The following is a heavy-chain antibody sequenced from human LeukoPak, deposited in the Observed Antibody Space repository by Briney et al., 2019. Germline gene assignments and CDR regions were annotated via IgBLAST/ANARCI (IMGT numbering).Heavy chain of an antibody. J-gene: IGHJ3*02. CDR3: AKDQSFLLYCSGGSCYRGAFDI. D-gene: IGHD2-15*01. CDR2: ISGSGGST. Sequence: PGGSLRLSCAASGFTFSSYAMSWVRQAPGKGLEWISAISGSGGSTYYADSVKGRFTISRDNSKNTLYLQMNSLRAEDTAVYYCAKDQSFLLYCSGGSCYRGAFDIWGQGTMVTVSS. CDR1: GFTFSSYA. V-gene: IGHV3-23*01.